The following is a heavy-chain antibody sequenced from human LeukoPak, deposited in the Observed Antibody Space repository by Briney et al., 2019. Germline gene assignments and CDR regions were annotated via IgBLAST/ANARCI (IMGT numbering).Heavy chain of an antibody. D-gene: IGHD3-22*01. CDR3: ARGAPSYYYDSSGYLFGDY. CDR1: GFTFSSYA. V-gene: IGHV3-30*04. CDR2: ISYDGSNK. Sequence: GGSLRPSCAPSGFTFSSYAMHWARQPPGKGLEWVAVISYDGSNKYYADSVKGRFTISRDNSKNTLYLQMNSLRAEDTAVYYCARGAPSYYYDSSGYLFGDYWGQGTLVTVSS. J-gene: IGHJ4*02.